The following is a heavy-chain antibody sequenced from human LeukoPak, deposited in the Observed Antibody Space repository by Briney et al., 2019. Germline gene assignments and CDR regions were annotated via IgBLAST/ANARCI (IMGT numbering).Heavy chain of an antibody. V-gene: IGHV3-15*01. J-gene: IGHJ4*02. Sequence: GGSLRLSCAASGFTFSNAWMSWVRQAPGKGLEWVGRIKSKTDGGTTDYAAPVEGRFTISRDDSKNTLYLQMNSLKTEDTAVYYCTTDSSGWYSLDYWGQGTLVTVSS. CDR1: GFTFSNAW. D-gene: IGHD6-19*01. CDR3: TTDSSGWYSLDY. CDR2: IKSKTDGGTT.